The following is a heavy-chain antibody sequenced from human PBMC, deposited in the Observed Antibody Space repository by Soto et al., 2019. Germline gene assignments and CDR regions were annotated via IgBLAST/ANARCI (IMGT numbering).Heavy chain of an antibody. J-gene: IGHJ4*01. CDR3: ASEMGIRYCTDGVCPNPPHFEVEN. V-gene: IGHV1-18*01. CDR1: GYTFTSYG. Sequence: ASVKVSCKASGYTFTSYGISWVRQAPGQGLEWMGWISAYNGNTNYAQKLQGRVTMTTDTSTSTAYMELRSLRSDDTAVYYCASEMGIRYCTDGVCPNPPHFEVENWGQ. D-gene: IGHD2-8*01. CDR2: ISAYNGNT.